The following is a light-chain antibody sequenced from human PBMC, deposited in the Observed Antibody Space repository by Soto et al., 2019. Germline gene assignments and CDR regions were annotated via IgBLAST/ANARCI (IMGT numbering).Light chain of an antibody. J-gene: IGKJ5*01. V-gene: IGKV3-15*01. Sequence: EIVMTQSPATLSVSPGESATLSCWASQSVSSNLAWYQQKPGQAPRLLIYGSSTRATGIPARFSGSGSGTEFSLTISSLQSEDFAVYYCQQYHNWPPITFGQGTRLEIK. CDR1: QSVSSN. CDR2: GSS. CDR3: QQYHNWPPIT.